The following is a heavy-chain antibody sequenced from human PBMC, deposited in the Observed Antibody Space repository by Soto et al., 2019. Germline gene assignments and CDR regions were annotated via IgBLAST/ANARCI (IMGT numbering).Heavy chain of an antibody. CDR3: ARTAAGTYYYGMDV. D-gene: IGHD6-13*01. V-gene: IGHV3-30-3*01. Sequence: GGSLRLSCAASGFTFSSYAMHWVRQAPGKGLEWVAVISYDGSNKYYADSVKGRFTISRDISKNTLYLQMNSLRAEDTAVYYCARTAAGTYYYGMDVWGQGTTVTVSS. CDR1: GFTFSSYA. J-gene: IGHJ6*02. CDR2: ISYDGSNK.